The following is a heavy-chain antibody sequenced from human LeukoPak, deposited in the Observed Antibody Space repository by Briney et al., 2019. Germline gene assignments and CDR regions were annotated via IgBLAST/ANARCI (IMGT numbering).Heavy chain of an antibody. Sequence: SETLSLTCTVSGGYISTNSYYWGWVRQPPGKGLEWIGSMYYSGTTYYNPSLKSRVTISVDTSKNQFSLKLSSLTAADTAVYYCAVTATPGHYFDYWGQGSLSPSPQ. CDR3: AVTATPGHYFDY. CDR1: GGYISTNSYY. J-gene: IGHJ4*02. CDR2: MYYSGTT. V-gene: IGHV4-39*01. D-gene: IGHD2-15*01.